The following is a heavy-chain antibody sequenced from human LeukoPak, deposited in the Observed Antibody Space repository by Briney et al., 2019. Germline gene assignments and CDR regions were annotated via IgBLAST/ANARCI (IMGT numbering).Heavy chain of an antibody. CDR2: IPYDGSNE. V-gene: IGHV3-30*03. D-gene: IGHD3-22*01. Sequence: SLTLSCAASGFTFSNYGMHWVRQAPGKGLEWVAVIPYDGSNEYYADSVKGRFTISRDNSKNTLYLQMNSLRAEDTAVYYCARSAYYYDSRGYHNFYHYGMDVWGRGTTDPVSS. CDR1: GFTFSNYG. CDR3: ARSAYYYDSRGYHNFYHYGMDV. J-gene: IGHJ6*02.